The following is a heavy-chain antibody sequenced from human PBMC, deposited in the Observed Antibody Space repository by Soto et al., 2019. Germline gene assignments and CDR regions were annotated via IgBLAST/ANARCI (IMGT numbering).Heavy chain of an antibody. V-gene: IGHV4-38-2*01. J-gene: IGHJ4*02. D-gene: IGHD5-12*01. CDR2: VYPSGST. CDR3: ARAPVDFYYIDY. Sequence: SETLSLTCAVSGYSISSGYYWGWIRQPPGRGLEWIGSVYPSGSTYYNPSLRSRVTISVDKSKNQFSLKLRSVTAADTALYYCARAPVDFYYIDYWGQGTLVTVSS. CDR1: GYSISSGYY.